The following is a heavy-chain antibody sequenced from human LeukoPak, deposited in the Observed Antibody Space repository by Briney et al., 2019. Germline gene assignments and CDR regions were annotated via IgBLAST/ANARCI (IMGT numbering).Heavy chain of an antibody. J-gene: IGHJ4*02. CDR1: GFTVSSNY. D-gene: IGHD6-19*01. Sequence: GGSLRLSCAASGFTVSSNYMSWVRQAPGKGLEWVSVIYSGGGTYYADSVKGRFTISRDNSTNTLYLQMNSLRAEGTAVYYCAKAVRYSSGWYFFDYWGQGTQVTVSS. CDR3: AKAVRYSSGWYFFDY. CDR2: IYSGGGT. V-gene: IGHV3-53*01.